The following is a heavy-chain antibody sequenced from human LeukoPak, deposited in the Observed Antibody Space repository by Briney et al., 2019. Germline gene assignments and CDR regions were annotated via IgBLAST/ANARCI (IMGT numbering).Heavy chain of an antibody. CDR1: GYTFTSYY. D-gene: IGHD2-15*01. V-gene: IGHV1-46*01. Sequence: RASVNVSCKASGYTFTSYYMHWVRQAPGQGLEWMGIINPSGGSTSYAQKFQGRVTMTRDTSTSTVYMELSSLRSEDTAVYYCARDLVVVAANHWFDPRGQGTLVTVSS. CDR3: ARDLVVVAANHWFDP. CDR2: INPSGGST. J-gene: IGHJ5*02.